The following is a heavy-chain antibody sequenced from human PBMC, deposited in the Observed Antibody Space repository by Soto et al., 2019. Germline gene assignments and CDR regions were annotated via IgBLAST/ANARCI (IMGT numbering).Heavy chain of an antibody. CDR3: ARDGSIGATNPYFDY. CDR1: GGSISSGGYS. CDR2: IYHSGST. V-gene: IGHV4-30-2*01. Sequence: LSLTCAVSGGSISSGGYSWSWIRQPPGKGLEWIGYIYHSGSTYYNPSLKSRLTISVDTSKNHFSLNLTSVTAADTAIYFCARDGSIGATNPYFDYWGQGALVTVSS. J-gene: IGHJ4*02. D-gene: IGHD3-10*01.